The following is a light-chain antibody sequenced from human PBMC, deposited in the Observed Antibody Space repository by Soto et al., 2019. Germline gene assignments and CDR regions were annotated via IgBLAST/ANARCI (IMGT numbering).Light chain of an antibody. J-gene: IGKJ1*01. V-gene: IGKV3-20*01. Sequence: EIVLTQSPGTLSLSPGERATLSCRASQSVGSKYLAWYQQKPGQAPRLLIYGVSGRATGIPDRFSGSGSGTDFTLTISRLEPEDVAVYSCQQYGNSPWTFGQGTKVE. CDR3: QQYGNSPWT. CDR1: QSVGSKY. CDR2: GVS.